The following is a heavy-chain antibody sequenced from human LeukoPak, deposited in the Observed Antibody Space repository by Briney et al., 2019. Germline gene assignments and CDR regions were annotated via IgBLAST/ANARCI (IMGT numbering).Heavy chain of an antibody. CDR2: IKSKTDGGTT. CDR1: GFTFSNAW. D-gene: IGHD1-26*01. V-gene: IGHV3-15*01. J-gene: IGHJ4*02. Sequence: GSLRLSCAASGFTFSNAWMSWVRQAPGKGLEWVGRIKSKTDGGTTDYAAPVKGRFTISRDDSKNTLYLQMNSLKTEDTAVYYCTTGYSGSYPDFDYWGQGTLVTVSS. CDR3: TTGYSGSYPDFDY.